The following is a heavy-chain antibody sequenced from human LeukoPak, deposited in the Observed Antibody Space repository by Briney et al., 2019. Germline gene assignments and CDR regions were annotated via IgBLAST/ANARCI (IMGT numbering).Heavy chain of an antibody. D-gene: IGHD6-13*01. Sequence: GGSLRLSCGASGFTVGSYHIHWVRQAPGKGLEWVSLISYDGSNEYYADSVKGRFTISRDTSKNTLFLQMSSLRHEDTAVYYCAAGYGSIDYWGQGTLVTVSS. CDR3: AAGYGSIDY. CDR2: ISYDGSNE. J-gene: IGHJ4*02. CDR1: GFTVGSYH. V-gene: IGHV3-30*15.